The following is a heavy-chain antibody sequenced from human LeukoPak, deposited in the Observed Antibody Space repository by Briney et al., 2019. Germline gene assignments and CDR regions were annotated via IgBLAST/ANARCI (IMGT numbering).Heavy chain of an antibody. J-gene: IGHJ2*01. CDR2: FSNTENP. Sequence: NPSETLSLTCTVSGASMKNNFYSWAWIRQSPGKGLEWIGSFSNTENPDYNPSLRSRITISGDTSKNQFALKMTSVTAADTAAYYCARELRLSDGTEWAYWYFDLWGPATLVTVSS. CDR3: ARELRLSDGTEWAYWYFDL. CDR1: GASMKNNFYS. D-gene: IGHD1-26*01. V-gene: IGHV4-39*06.